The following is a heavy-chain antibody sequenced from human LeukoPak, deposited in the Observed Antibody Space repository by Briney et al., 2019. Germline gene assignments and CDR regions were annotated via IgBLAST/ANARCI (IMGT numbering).Heavy chain of an antibody. CDR1: GFTFSSYA. CDR2: ISGSGGST. V-gene: IGHV3-23*01. J-gene: IGHJ4*02. Sequence: GGSLRLSCAASGFTFSSYAMSWVRQAPGKGLEWVSAISGSGGSTYYADSVKGRFTISRDNSKNTLYLQMNSLRAGNTAVYYCAKDAIYYDFWSGFDYWGQGTLVTVSS. CDR3: AKDAIYYDFWSGFDY. D-gene: IGHD3-3*01.